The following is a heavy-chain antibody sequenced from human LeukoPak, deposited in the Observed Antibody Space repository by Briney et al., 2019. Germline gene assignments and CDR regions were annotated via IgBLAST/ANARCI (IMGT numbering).Heavy chain of an antibody. CDR3: ARAVGATTIRMDAFDI. D-gene: IGHD1-26*01. CDR2: NYTSGSN. V-gene: IGHV4-4*07. J-gene: IGHJ3*02. CDR1: GGSISSYY. Sequence: SETLSLTCTVSGGSISSYYWSWIRQPAGKGLEWIGRNYTSGSNNYNPSLKSRVTISVDTSRNQFSLKLSSVTAADTAVYYCARAVGATTIRMDAFDIWGQGTMVTVSS.